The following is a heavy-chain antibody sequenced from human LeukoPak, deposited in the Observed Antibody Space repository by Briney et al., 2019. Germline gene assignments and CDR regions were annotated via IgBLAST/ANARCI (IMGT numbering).Heavy chain of an antibody. CDR3: ARDWFGTTEY. J-gene: IGHJ4*02. Sequence: PGGSLRLSCAPSVFTFIIYWRHGVRRAPGKGLVGVSRINNYGSNTTYGDCVKGLFTISRDNPENTLYLQMNSLRPEDTAVYYCARDWFGTTEYWGQGTLVNVSP. CDR1: VFTFIIYW. CDR2: INNYGSNT. D-gene: IGHD3-10*01. V-gene: IGHV3-74*01.